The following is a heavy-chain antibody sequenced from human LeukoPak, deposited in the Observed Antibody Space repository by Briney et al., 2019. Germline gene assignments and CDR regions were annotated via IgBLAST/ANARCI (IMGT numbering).Heavy chain of an antibody. CDR3: AFEIGRRQGAFDI. CDR1: AFIFNKYA. CDR2: IWNDGSDE. Sequence: PGGSLRLSCAASAFIFNKYALHWVRQTPGEGLDWVAAIWNDGSDENYADSVKGRFTISSDNSKNTLYLQMNSLRAEDTAVYYCAFEIGRRQGAFDIWGQGTMIIVSS. V-gene: IGHV3-33*01. D-gene: IGHD1-26*01. J-gene: IGHJ3*02.